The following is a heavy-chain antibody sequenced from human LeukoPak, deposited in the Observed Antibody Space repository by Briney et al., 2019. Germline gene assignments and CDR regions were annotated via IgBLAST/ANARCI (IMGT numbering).Heavy chain of an antibody. V-gene: IGHV3-33*06. Sequence: GGSLRLSCAASGVTLTTSGIHWVRQAPGKGLEWVAVLFYDGRNEFYSDSVKGRFTISRDTAKNMVYLQMSSLRAEDTGVYYCTKDQGGNFGPFDYWGQGTLVAVSS. CDR2: LFYDGRNE. J-gene: IGHJ4*02. CDR1: GVTLTTSG. D-gene: IGHD4-23*01. CDR3: TKDQGGNFGPFDY.